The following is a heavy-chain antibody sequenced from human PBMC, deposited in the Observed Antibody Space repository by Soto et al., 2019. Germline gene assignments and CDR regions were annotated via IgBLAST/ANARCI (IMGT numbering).Heavy chain of an antibody. CDR2: VNGGGDST. Sequence: PVGSLRLSCTASGFTFSSFGMTWVRQAPGKGLEWVSTVNGGGDSTHYADSVKGRFSIFRDNSKNTVYLQMNSLRAEDSAIYYCVKDVGYGFILYDFWGQGTLVTVSS. J-gene: IGHJ4*02. D-gene: IGHD3-16*01. CDR3: VKDVGYGFILYDF. V-gene: IGHV3-23*01. CDR1: GFTFSSFG.